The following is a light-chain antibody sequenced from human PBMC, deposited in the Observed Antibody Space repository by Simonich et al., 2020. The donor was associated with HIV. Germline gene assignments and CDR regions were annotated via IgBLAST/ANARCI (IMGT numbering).Light chain of an antibody. CDR1: SSDVGGYKY. Sequence: QSALTQPASVSGSPGQSITISCIGTSSDVGGYKYVSWYQQHPGKAPKLMIYDVSTRPTGVSNRFSGSKSGNTASLTISGLQAEDEADYYCSSYTTSSTPEFGGGTKLTVL. CDR2: DVS. V-gene: IGLV2-14*03. J-gene: IGLJ2*01. CDR3: SSYTTSSTPE.